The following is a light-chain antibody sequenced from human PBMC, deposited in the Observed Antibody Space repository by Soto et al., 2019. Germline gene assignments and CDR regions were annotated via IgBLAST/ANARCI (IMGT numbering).Light chain of an antibody. Sequence: QSVLTQPPSVSAAPRQRVTISCSGSSSNIGNNVVNWYQQVPGKAPKLLIYYDDLLPSGVSDRFSGSKSGTSASLAISGLQSEDEADYYCAAWDDSLNAYVFGTGTQLTVL. V-gene: IGLV1-36*01. CDR2: YDD. CDR3: AAWDDSLNAYV. J-gene: IGLJ1*01. CDR1: SSNIGNNV.